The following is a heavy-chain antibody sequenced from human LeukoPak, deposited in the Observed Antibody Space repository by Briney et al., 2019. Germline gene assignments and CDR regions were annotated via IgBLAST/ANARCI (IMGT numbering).Heavy chain of an antibody. D-gene: IGHD2-15*01. J-gene: IGHJ3*02. CDR1: GFTFSSYA. Sequence: PGGSLRLSCAASGFTFSSYAMHWVRQAPGKGLEWVAVISYDGSNKYYADSVKGRFTISRDNSKNTLYLQMNSLRAEDTAVYYCARVYCSGGSCYSYRAFDIWGQGTMVTVSS. CDR2: ISYDGSNK. CDR3: ARVYCSGGSCYSYRAFDI. V-gene: IGHV3-30-3*01.